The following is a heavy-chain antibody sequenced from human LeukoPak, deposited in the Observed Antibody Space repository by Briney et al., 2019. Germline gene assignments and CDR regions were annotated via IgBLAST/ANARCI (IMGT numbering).Heavy chain of an antibody. D-gene: IGHD6-19*01. Sequence: GWSLRLSCAASGFTFIGSAMCWVRQAPGKGLEWVSGFGGDGKTYYAGSVNGRFTISRDDSNNMLYLQMNRLRDEDTALYYCAKDLWGWSAMDVWGQGTTVTVSS. CDR1: GFTFIGSA. CDR2: FGGDGKT. J-gene: IGHJ6*02. V-gene: IGHV3-23*01. CDR3: AKDLWGWSAMDV.